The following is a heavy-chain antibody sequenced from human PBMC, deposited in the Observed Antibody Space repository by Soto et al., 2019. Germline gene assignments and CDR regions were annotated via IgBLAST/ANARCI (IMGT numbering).Heavy chain of an antibody. J-gene: IGHJ3*02. V-gene: IGHV5-51*01. D-gene: IGHD1-1*01. CDR2: IYPGDSDT. Sequence: GESLKISCKGSGYSFTSYWIGWVRQMPGKGLEWMGIIYPGDSDTRYSPSFQGQVTISADKSISTAYLQWSSLQASDPAMYYCERPSECSLTRRGGYKDVYDIWGQGTLVPVSS. CDR3: ERPSECSLTRRGGYKDVYDI. CDR1: GYSFTSYW.